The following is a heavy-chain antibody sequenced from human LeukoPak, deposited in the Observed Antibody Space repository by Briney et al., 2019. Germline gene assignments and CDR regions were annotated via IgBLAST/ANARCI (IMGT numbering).Heavy chain of an antibody. CDR2: INPNSDGT. Sequence: GASVKVSCKASGYTFTGHHIHWVRQAPGQGLEWVGWINPNSDGTNYAPKFQGSVTLTRDTSISTAYMELSRLRSDDTAVYYCARDGTAWGQGTLVTVSS. CDR1: GYTFTGHH. J-gene: IGHJ4*02. D-gene: IGHD2-8*02. CDR3: ARDGTA. V-gene: IGHV1-2*02.